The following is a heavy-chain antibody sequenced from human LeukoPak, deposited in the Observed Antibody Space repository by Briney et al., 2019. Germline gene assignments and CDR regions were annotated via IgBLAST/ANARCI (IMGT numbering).Heavy chain of an antibody. D-gene: IGHD2-2*01. CDR3: ARRTPGPQLDEYVAYFFDH. J-gene: IGHJ4*02. Sequence: PSETLSLICTVSGGSITTYNWIWIRQTPGQALEWIGHIYSSGATKYNPSLKSRATILLDTSKNQLSLELSSVSAADTAMYYCARRTPGPQLDEYVAYFFDHWGQGTQVTVSS. CDR1: GGSITTYN. V-gene: IGHV4-4*09. CDR2: IYSSGAT.